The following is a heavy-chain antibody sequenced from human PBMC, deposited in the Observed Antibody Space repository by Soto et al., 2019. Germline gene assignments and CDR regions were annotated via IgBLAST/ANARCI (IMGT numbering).Heavy chain of an antibody. CDR3: GRDDKVDRTSRLDY. V-gene: IGHV1-46*01. CDR2: ISLSGGST. CDR1: GYTFTRYY. J-gene: IGHJ4*02. D-gene: IGHD5-12*01. Sequence: QVHLVQSGAEVRKPGASVKISCKSSGYTFTRYYIHWVRQAPGQGLEWMGIISLSGGSTSYAQNFQGRITMTRYTFTRKVYMERSSVRSDDTAVYYWGRDDKVDRTSRLDYWGQGTLITVSS.